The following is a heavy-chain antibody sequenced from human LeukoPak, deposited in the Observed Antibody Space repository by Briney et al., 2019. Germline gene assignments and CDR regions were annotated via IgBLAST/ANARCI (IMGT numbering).Heavy chain of an antibody. V-gene: IGHV4-59*11. J-gene: IGHJ3*01. Sequence: SETLSLTCTVSGGSISSHYWSWIRQPPGKGLEWIGYIYYTGSTNYNPSLKSRVTISVDTSKNQFSLKLSSVTAADTAVYYCARYKGYDNSGYSADAFDVWGQGTMVTVSS. CDR3: ARYKGYDNSGYSADAFDV. CDR2: IYYTGST. D-gene: IGHD3-22*01. CDR1: GGSISSHY.